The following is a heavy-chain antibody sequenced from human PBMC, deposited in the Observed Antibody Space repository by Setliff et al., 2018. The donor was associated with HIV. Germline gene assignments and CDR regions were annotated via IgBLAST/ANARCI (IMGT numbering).Heavy chain of an antibody. CDR2: INPNSGGT. CDR3: ARGDIVVVTADALLNYYYSDMDV. Sequence: ASVKVSCKASGYTFTGYFIHWVRQAPGQGLEWMGWINPNSGGTNYAQKFQGWVTMTRDTSISTAYMELSRLRSDDTAVYYCARGDIVVVTADALLNYYYSDMDVWGQGTTVTVSS. CDR1: GYTFTGYF. V-gene: IGHV1-2*04. J-gene: IGHJ6*02. D-gene: IGHD2-21*02.